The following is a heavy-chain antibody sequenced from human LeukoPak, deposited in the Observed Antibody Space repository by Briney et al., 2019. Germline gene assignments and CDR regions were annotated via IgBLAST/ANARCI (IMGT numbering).Heavy chain of an antibody. CDR1: GGSFSGYY. CDR3: ARGIVVVVTAIFDY. J-gene: IGHJ4*03. CDR2: INHSGSP. Sequence: SETLSLTCAVYGGSFSGYYWSWIRQPPGKGLEWIGEINHSGSPNYNPSLKSRVTISVDTSKNQFSLKLSSVTAADTAVYYCARGIVVVVTAIFDYWGQGTTVTVSS. V-gene: IGHV4-34*01. D-gene: IGHD2-15*01.